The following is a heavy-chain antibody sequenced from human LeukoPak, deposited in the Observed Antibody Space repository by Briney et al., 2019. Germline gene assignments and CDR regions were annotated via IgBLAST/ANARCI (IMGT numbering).Heavy chain of an antibody. Sequence: ASVKVSCKASGYTFTSYDINWVRQATGQGLEWMGWISAYNGNTNYAQKLQGRVTMTTDTSTSTAYMGLRSLRSDDTAVYYCARDPRPAVVAALFWFDPWGQGALVTVSS. CDR2: ISAYNGNT. CDR3: ARDPRPAVVAALFWFDP. CDR1: GYTFTSYD. V-gene: IGHV1-18*01. D-gene: IGHD2-15*01. J-gene: IGHJ5*02.